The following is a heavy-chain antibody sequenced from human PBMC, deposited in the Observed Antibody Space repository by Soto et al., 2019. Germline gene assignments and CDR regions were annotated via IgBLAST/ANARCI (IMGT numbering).Heavy chain of an antibody. D-gene: IGHD3-3*01. CDR1: GSPFRSGSYY. Sequence: XETLSLTCTVSGSPFRSGSYYWSWIRQPPGKGLEWIGYVYHTGRTSYNPSLKSRVSISMDTSKNRFSLNLDSVTAADTAVYFCARDFGYFDYWGQGTRVTVSS. CDR2: VYHTGRT. V-gene: IGHV4-61*01. J-gene: IGHJ4*02. CDR3: ARDFGYFDY.